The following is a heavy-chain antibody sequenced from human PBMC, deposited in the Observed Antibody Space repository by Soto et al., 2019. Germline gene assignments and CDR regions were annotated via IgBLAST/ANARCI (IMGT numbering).Heavy chain of an antibody. CDR2: INPVSGTT. CDR1: GYTFTDFY. J-gene: IGHJ5*02. D-gene: IGHD3-3*01. V-gene: IGHV1-2*02. Sequence: ASVKVSCKASGYTFTDFYIHWVRQAPGQGPEWMGWINPVSGTTNYAQNFHGRVTMTRDTSISTAYMELIRLRSDDTAVYYCARIPLFGVVIDWFDPWGQGTRVTVPS. CDR3: ARIPLFGVVIDWFDP.